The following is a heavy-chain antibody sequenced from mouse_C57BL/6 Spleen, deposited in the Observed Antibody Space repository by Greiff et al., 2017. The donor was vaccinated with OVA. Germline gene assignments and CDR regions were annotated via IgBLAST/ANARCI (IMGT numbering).Heavy chain of an antibody. CDR3: ASPANWDLFAY. J-gene: IGHJ3*01. D-gene: IGHD4-1*01. V-gene: IGHV5-12*01. Sequence: EVKLMESGGGLVQPGGSLKLSCAASGFTFSDYYMYWVRQTPEKRLEWVAYISNGGGSTYYPDTVKGRFTISRDNAKNTLYLQMSRLKSEDTAMYYFASPANWDLFAYWGQGTLVTVSA. CDR1: GFTFSDYY. CDR2: ISNGGGST.